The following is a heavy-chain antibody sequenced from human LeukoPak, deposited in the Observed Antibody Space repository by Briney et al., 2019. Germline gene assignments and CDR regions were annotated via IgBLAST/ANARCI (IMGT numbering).Heavy chain of an antibody. V-gene: IGHV3-49*04. CDR1: GFTFGDYA. D-gene: IGHD3-10*01. J-gene: IGHJ4*02. CDR2: IRSKAYGGTT. Sequence: PGRSLRLSCTASGFTFGDYAVSWVRQAPGKGLEWVGFIRSKAYGGTTEYAASVKGRFTISRDDSKSIAYLQMNSLKTEDTAVYYCTRDPLHYYGSGSYYHFDYWGQGTLVTVSS. CDR3: TRDPLHYYGSGSYYHFDY.